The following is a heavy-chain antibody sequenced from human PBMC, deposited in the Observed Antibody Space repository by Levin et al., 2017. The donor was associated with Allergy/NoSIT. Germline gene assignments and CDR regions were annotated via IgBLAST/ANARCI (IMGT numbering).Heavy chain of an antibody. D-gene: IGHD6-13*01. Sequence: LSLTCAASGFTFSSYAMRWVRQAPGKGLEWVSGISGSGGTTTYADSVKGRFSVSRDNSKNTVYLQMNSLRVEDTAVYYCAKAVPAAGTGHWGQGTLVTVSS. CDR2: ISGSGGTT. V-gene: IGHV3-23*01. CDR3: AKAVPAAGTGH. CDR1: GFTFSSYA. J-gene: IGHJ4*02.